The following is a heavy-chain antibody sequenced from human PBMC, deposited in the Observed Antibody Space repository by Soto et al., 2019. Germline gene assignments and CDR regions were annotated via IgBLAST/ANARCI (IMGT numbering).Heavy chain of an antibody. J-gene: IGHJ4*02. D-gene: IGHD2-15*01. CDR1: GYTFTNYA. CDR2: INAGNGNT. V-gene: IGHV1-3*01. Sequence: QVQLVQSGAEVKKPGASVKVSCKASGYTFTNYAMHWVRQAPGQRLEWMGWINAGNGNTKYSQKFQGRVTITRDTSASKAYMELSSLRSEDTAVYYCARGPGGPDGPGDYWGQGTLVTVSS. CDR3: ARGPGGPDGPGDY.